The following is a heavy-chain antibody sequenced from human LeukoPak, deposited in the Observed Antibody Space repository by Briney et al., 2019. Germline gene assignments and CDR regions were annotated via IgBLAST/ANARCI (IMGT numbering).Heavy chain of an antibody. J-gene: IGHJ5*02. V-gene: IGHV1-8*01. Sequence: GASVKVSCKASGYTFTSYDINWVRQATGQGLEWMGWMNPNSGNTGYAQKFQGRVTMTTNTPISTAYMELGSLRSGDTAIYYCARGYSINCSSTSCNHYLNWFDPWGQGTLVTVSS. CDR3: ARGYSINCSSTSCNHYLNWFDP. D-gene: IGHD2-2*01. CDR2: MNPNSGNT. CDR1: GYTFTSYD.